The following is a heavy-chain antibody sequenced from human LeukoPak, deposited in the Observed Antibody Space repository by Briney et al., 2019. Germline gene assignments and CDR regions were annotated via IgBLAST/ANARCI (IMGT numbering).Heavy chain of an antibody. CDR2: IKQDGSEK. D-gene: IGHD6-19*01. V-gene: IGHV3-7*03. Sequence: GGSLRLSCAASGFTFSSYWMSWVRQAPGKGLEWVANIKQDGSEKYYVDSVKGRFTISRDNAKNSLYLQMNSLRAEDTALYYCAKDMGAVADYYFDYWGQGTLVTVSS. CDR3: AKDMGAVADYYFDY. CDR1: GFTFSSYW. J-gene: IGHJ4*02.